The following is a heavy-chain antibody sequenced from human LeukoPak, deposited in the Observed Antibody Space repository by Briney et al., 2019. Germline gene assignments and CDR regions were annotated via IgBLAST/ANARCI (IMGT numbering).Heavy chain of an antibody. J-gene: IGHJ4*02. Sequence: SETLSLTCAVYGGSFRGYYWSWIRQPPGKGLEWIGEINHSGSSNYNPSLKSRVTISLDTSKNQFSLNLSSVTAADTAVYYCARGLSADYWGQGTLVTVSS. CDR1: GGSFRGYY. V-gene: IGHV4-34*01. D-gene: IGHD3-16*01. CDR2: INHSGSS. CDR3: ARGLSADY.